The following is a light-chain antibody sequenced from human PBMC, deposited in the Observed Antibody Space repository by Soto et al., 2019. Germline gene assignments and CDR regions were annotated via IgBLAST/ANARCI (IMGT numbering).Light chain of an antibody. CDR1: SSDVGSYNL. J-gene: IGLJ2*01. Sequence: QSALTQPASVSGSPGQSITISCTGTSSDVGSYNLVSWYQQHPGKAPKLMIYEGSKRPSGVSNRCSGSKSGNTASLTISGLQAEDEAGYYCCSYAGSSTFVVFGGGTKLTVL. CDR2: EGS. CDR3: CSYAGSSTFVV. V-gene: IGLV2-23*03.